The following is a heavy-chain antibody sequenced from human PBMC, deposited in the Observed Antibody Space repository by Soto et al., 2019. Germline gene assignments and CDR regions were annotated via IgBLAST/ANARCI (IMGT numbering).Heavy chain of an antibody. Sequence: PGGSLRLSCAASGFTFSTYWMFWVRQAPGKGLEWVATIKGDGSEKLYVDSVKGRFTISRDNAKDSLHLQMNSLRVEDTAVYFCAGAPGWLIENWGQGTLVTVSS. D-gene: IGHD3-16*01. V-gene: IGHV3-7*04. CDR1: GFTFSTYW. CDR3: AGAPGWLIEN. J-gene: IGHJ4*02. CDR2: IKGDGSEK.